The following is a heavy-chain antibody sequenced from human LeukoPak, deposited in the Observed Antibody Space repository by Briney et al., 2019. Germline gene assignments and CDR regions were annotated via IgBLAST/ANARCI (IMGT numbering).Heavy chain of an antibody. J-gene: IGHJ4*02. CDR2: IHYSGST. D-gene: IGHD6-19*01. V-gene: IGHV4-59*01. CDR3: ARDSGSSGWLPWGY. Sequence: PSETLSLTCTVSGGSISSYYWSWIRQPPGKGLEWIGYIHYSGSTNYNPSLKSRVTISVDTSKNQFSLKLSSVTAADTAVYHCARDSGSSGWLPWGYWGQGTLVTVSS. CDR1: GGSISSYY.